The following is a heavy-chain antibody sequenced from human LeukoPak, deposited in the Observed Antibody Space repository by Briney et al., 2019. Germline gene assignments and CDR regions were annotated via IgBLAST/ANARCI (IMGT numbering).Heavy chain of an antibody. CDR3: AREAVSEYYYDSSGYSAFDI. V-gene: IGHV4-61*01. CDR1: GGSVSSGSYY. D-gene: IGHD3-22*01. Sequence: TSETLSLTCTVSGGSVSSGSYYWSWIRQPPGKGLEWIGYIYYSGSTNYNPSLKSRVTISVDTSKNQFSLKLSSVTAADTAVYYCAREAVSEYYYDSSGYSAFDIWGQGTMVTVSS. J-gene: IGHJ3*02. CDR2: IYYSGST.